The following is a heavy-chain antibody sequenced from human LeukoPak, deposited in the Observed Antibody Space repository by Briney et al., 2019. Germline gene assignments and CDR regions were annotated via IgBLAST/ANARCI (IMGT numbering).Heavy chain of an antibody. CDR2: IYTSGST. D-gene: IGHD3-22*01. CDR3: AREDSSGEFYYYYYYMDV. Sequence: SETLSLTCTVSGGSISSGSYYWSWIRQPAGKGLEWIGRIYTSGSTNYNPSLKSRVTISVDTSKNQFSLKLSSVTAADTAVYYCAREDSSGEFYYYYYYMDVWGKGTTVTISS. CDR1: GGSISSGSYY. V-gene: IGHV4-61*02. J-gene: IGHJ6*03.